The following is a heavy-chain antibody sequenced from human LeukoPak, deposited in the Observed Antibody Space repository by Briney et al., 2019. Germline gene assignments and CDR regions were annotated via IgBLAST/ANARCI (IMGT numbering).Heavy chain of an antibody. CDR2: MSYSGST. V-gene: IGHV4-39*01. CDR3: ARFYTTSQYGSGYMDV. Sequence: SETLSLTCTVSGGSISSSSYYWGWIRQPPGKGLEWIGSMSYSGSTYYNPSLKSRVTIAVDTSKAQFSLKLSSVTAADTAVYYCARFYTTSQYGSGYMDVWGKGTTVTVSS. J-gene: IGHJ6*03. D-gene: IGHD3-10*01. CDR1: GGSISSSSYY.